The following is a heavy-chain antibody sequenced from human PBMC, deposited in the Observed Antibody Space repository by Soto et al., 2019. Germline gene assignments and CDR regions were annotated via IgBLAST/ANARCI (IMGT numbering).Heavy chain of an antibody. V-gene: IGHV1-58*01. CDR3: AADVIGVAGDFDH. J-gene: IGHJ4*02. D-gene: IGHD6-19*01. Sequence: LVQSGPDVKKPGTSVKVSCKTSGFTFGSSAVQWVRQVRGQRLEWIGWIVVASGYSNVAQKFQDRVPLTRDLSTTTAFMELSSLPSEESAMYYCAADVIGVAGDFDHWGQGTLVSVSS. CDR1: GFTFGSSA. CDR2: IVVASGYS.